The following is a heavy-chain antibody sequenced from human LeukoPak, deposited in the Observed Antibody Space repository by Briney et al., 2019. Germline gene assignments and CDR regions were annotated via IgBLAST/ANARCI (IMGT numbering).Heavy chain of an antibody. J-gene: IGHJ4*02. CDR2: ISSSSSTI. CDR3: ARDLTTPFDY. D-gene: IGHD4-17*01. V-gene: IGHV3-48*01. CDR1: GFTFSSYS. Sequence: GGSLRLSCAASGFTFSSYSTNWVRQAPGKGLEWVSYISSSSSTIYYADSVKGRFTISRDNAKNSLYLQMNSLRAEDTAVYYCARDLTTPFDYWGQGTLVTVSS.